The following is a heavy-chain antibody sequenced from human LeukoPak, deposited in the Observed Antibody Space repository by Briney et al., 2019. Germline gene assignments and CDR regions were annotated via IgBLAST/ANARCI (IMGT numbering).Heavy chain of an antibody. CDR2: ISSSSSYI. J-gene: IGHJ6*03. CDR1: GFTFSSYS. CDR3: ARAARPLRYYYYYMDV. D-gene: IGHD6-6*01. V-gene: IGHV3-21*01. Sequence: GGSLRLSCAASGFTFSSYSMNWVRQAPGKGLEWVSSISSSSSYIYYADSVKGRFTISRDNAKNSLYLQMNSLGAEDTAVYYCARAARPLRYYYYYMDVWGKGTTVTVSS.